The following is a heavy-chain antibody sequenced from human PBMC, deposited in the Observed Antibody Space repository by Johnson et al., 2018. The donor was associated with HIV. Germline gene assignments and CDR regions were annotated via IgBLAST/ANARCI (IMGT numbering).Heavy chain of an antibody. CDR3: ARDGRDLVTRGSFDV. V-gene: IGHV3-66*01. CDR2: IFTAGDV. Sequence: VQLVESGGGLVQSGESLRLSCAASGITVNTNYMSWVRRAPGKGLEWVSVIFTAGDVYYSDSVKGRFTISRDNSKNILYLQMNSLRPEDTAVYYCARDGRDLVTRGSFDVWGQGTVVTVSS. CDR1: GITVNTNY. D-gene: IGHD3-9*01. J-gene: IGHJ3*01.